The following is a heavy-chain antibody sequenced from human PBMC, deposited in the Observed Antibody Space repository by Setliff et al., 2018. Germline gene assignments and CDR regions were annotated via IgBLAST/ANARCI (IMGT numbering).Heavy chain of an antibody. CDR1: GASINNHY. J-gene: IGHJ6*03. V-gene: IGHV4-39*01. CDR2: IYYSGTT. Sequence: SETLSLTCTVSGASINNHYWGWIRQPPGKGLEWIGSIYYSGTTYYNPSLKSPVTISIDTSKNQFSLKLSSVTAADTAIYYCARHDARGYYYYMDVWGEGTTVTVSS. CDR3: ARHDARGYYYYMDV. D-gene: IGHD3-10*01.